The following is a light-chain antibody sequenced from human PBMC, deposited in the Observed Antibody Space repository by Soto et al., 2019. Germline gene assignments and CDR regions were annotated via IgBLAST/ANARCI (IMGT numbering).Light chain of an antibody. CDR3: QQYETSLGLT. V-gene: IGKV3-20*01. CDR2: GTS. CDR1: QRVSSTY. Sequence: EVVLTQSPGTLSLSPGERATLSFRASQRVSSTYLAWDQQKPGQAPGLLIYGTSGRATGIPTRFSGSGSGTDLTLSITRLEPEDVAVYYCQQYETSLGLTFGQGTKVDIK. J-gene: IGKJ1*01.